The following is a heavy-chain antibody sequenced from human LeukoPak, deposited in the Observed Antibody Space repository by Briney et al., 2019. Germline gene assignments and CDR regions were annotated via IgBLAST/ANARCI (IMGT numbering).Heavy chain of an antibody. Sequence: GASVKVSCKASGYTFTSYGISWVRQAPGQGLEWMGWISAYNGNTNYVQKLQGRVTMTTDTSTSTAYMELRSLRSDDTAVYYCARNYDQVSNDAFDIWGQGTMVTVSS. CDR3: ARNYDQVSNDAFDI. V-gene: IGHV1-18*01. CDR2: ISAYNGNT. CDR1: GYTFTSYG. D-gene: IGHD3-22*01. J-gene: IGHJ3*02.